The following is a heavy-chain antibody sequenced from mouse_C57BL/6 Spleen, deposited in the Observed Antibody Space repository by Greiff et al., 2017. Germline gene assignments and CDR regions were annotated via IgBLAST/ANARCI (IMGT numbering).Heavy chain of an antibody. J-gene: IGHJ4*01. Sequence: QVQLQQPGAELVKPGASVKLSCKASGYTFTSYWMHWVKQRPGQGLEWIGMIHPNSGSTNYNEKFKSKATLTVDKSSSTAYMQLSSLTSEDSAVYYCARDYGSSYGARDYWGQGTSVTVSS. CDR1: GYTFTSYW. CDR3: ARDYGSSYGARDY. CDR2: IHPNSGST. D-gene: IGHD1-1*01. V-gene: IGHV1-64*01.